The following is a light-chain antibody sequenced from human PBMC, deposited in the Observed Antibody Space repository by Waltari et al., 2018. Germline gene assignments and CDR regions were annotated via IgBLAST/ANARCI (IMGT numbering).Light chain of an antibody. V-gene: IGLV2-11*01. J-gene: IGLJ2*01. CDR1: SRNVGGYDF. CDR2: DVN. Sequence: QSALTQPRSVSASPGQSVTIACTGTSRNVGGYDFVSWYQQNPGKTPKLMIYDVNMRPSGVPDRFSGSKSGNTASLTISGLQAEDEADYYCCSYEGSYSMVFGGGTRLTVL. CDR3: CSYEGSYSMV.